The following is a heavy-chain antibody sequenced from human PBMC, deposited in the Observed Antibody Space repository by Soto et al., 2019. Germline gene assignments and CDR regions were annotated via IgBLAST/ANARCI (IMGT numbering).Heavy chain of an antibody. CDR2: ISSSSSYI. CDR1: GFTFSSYS. CDR3: AREMTTVVDYYGMDV. D-gene: IGHD4-17*01. J-gene: IGHJ6*02. Sequence: EVQLVESGGGLVKPGGSLRLSCAASGFTFSSYSMNWVRQAPGKGLEWVSSISSSSSYICYADSVKGRFTISRDNAKNSLYLQMNSLRAEDTAVYYCAREMTTVVDYYGMDVWGQGTTVTVSS. V-gene: IGHV3-21*01.